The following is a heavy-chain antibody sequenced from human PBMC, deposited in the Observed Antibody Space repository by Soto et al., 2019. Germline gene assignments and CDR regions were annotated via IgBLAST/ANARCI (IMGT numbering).Heavy chain of an antibody. CDR3: ATFSGMATATTERYFDY. CDR2: IYYSGST. J-gene: IGHJ4*02. V-gene: IGHV4-39*01. D-gene: IGHD4-17*01. CDR1: GGSISSSSYY. Sequence: QLQLQESGPGLVKPSETLSLTCTVSGGSISSSSYYWGWIRQPPGKGLEWTGTIYYSGSTYYNPSLKSRVIISVDTSKNQFSLKLSSVTAADAAVYYCATFSGMATATTERYFDYWGQGTLVTVSS.